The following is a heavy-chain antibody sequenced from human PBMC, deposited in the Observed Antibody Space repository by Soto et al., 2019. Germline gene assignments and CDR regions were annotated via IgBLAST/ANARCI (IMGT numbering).Heavy chain of an antibody. D-gene: IGHD1-26*01. CDR1: GFTFSDYP. CDR3: ANGGDPRRGRAIKAT. CDR2: IRGFGGST. J-gene: IGHJ5*02. Sequence: EVQVLESGGDLVQPGGSLRLSCAASGFTFSDYPMSWVRQAPGKGLEWVSAIRGFGGSTFYADSVKGRFTISRDNSRNMDFLQMNGTGAEDTAVYYCANGGDPRRGRAIKATWGQGNLVTVSS. V-gene: IGHV3-23*01.